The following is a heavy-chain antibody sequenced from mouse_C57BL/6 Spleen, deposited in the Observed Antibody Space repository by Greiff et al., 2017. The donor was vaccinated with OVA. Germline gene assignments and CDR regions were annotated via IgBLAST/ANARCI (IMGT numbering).Heavy chain of an antibody. V-gene: IGHV1-52*01. J-gene: IGHJ4*01. CDR2: IDPSDSET. CDR3: ARGMVTMDY. CDR1: GYTFTSYW. Sequence: QVQLKQPGAELVRPGSSVKLSCKASGYTFTSYWMHWVKQRPIQGLEWIGNIDPSDSETHYNQKFKDKATLTVDKSSSTAYMQLSSLTSEDSAVYYCARGMVTMDYWGQGTSVTVSS. D-gene: IGHD2-2*01.